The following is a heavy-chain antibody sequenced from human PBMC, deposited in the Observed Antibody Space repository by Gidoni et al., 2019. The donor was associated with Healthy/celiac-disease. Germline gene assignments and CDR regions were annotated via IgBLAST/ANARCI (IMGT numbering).Heavy chain of an antibody. CDR2: INQSGST. CDR1: GGSFSGYY. V-gene: IGHV4-34*01. CDR3: ARVPFYYDSSGYYSDY. D-gene: IGHD3-22*01. Sequence: QVQLQQWGAGLFKPSETLSLTCAVYGGSFSGYYWSWIRQPPGKGLEWMWEINQSGSTNYNPSIKSRVTISVDTSKNQFSLKLSSVTAADTAVYYCARVPFYYDSSGYYSDYWGQGTLVTVSS. J-gene: IGHJ4*02.